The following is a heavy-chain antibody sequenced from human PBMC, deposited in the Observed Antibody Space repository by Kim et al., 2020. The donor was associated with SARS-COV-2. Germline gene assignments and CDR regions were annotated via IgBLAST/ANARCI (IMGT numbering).Heavy chain of an antibody. V-gene: IGHV3-7*01. J-gene: IGHJ4*02. CDR3: GRHRAPAY. Sequence: GSEQHYVDSVKGRFTISRDNAKKSLYLQMNSLRAEDTAMYYCGRHRAPAYWGQGTLVIVSS. CDR2: GSEQ.